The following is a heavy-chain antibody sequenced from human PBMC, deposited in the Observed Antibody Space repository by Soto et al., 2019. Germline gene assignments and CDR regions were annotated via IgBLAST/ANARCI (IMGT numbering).Heavy chain of an antibody. Sequence: QVHLVQSGAEVKKPGASVRVSCKASGYTFTNYDFNWVRQAPGQGLEWMGWISADNTKTKSAQKSQDRLNMRTDTSTGTAYMELRSLRSDDTAVYYCARWATVTHDYWGQGTLVTVSS. CDR3: ARWATVTHDY. J-gene: IGHJ4*02. CDR2: ISADNTKT. D-gene: IGHD4-17*01. CDR1: GYTFTNYD. V-gene: IGHV1-18*01.